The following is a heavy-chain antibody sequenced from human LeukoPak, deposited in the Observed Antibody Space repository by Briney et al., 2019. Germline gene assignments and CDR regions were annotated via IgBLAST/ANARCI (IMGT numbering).Heavy chain of an antibody. CDR2: INPNSGGT. Sequence: GASVKVSCKASGYTFTRYYMHWVRQAPGQGLEWMGRINPNSGGTNYAQKFQGRVTMTRDTSISTAYMELSRLRSDDTAVYYCARVRYCSSTSCYIDDYFQHWGQGTLVTVSS. J-gene: IGHJ1*01. D-gene: IGHD2-2*01. CDR1: GYTFTRYY. V-gene: IGHV1-2*06. CDR3: ARVRYCSSTSCYIDDYFQH.